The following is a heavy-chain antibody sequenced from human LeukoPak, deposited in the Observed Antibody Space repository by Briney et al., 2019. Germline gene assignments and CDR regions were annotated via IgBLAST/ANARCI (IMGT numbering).Heavy chain of an antibody. CDR2: IKGDGSER. J-gene: IGHJ4*02. V-gene: IGHV3-7*03. Sequence: QPGGSLRLSCAASGFTFYNYWMSWVRQAPGKGLEWVACIKGDGSERYHVDSVKGRFTISRDNAKNSLYLQMNSLRAEDTAVYYCARASSYYDYVWGSYRSVYYFDYWGQGTLVTVSS. D-gene: IGHD3-16*02. CDR3: ARASSYYDYVWGSYRSVYYFDY. CDR1: GFTFYNYW.